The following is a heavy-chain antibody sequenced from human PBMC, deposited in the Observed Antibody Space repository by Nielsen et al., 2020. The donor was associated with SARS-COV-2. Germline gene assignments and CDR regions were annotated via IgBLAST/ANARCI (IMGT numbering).Heavy chain of an antibody. CDR3: ARPRGGSYYGDFDY. Sequence: GESLKISCAASGFTFSSYAMHWVRQAPGKGLEWVAVISYDGNNKYYADSVKGRFTISRDNSKNTLYLQMNSLRAEDTAVYYCARPRGGSYYGDFDYWGQGTLVTVSS. V-gene: IGHV3-30-3*01. D-gene: IGHD1-26*01. CDR1: GFTFSSYA. CDR2: ISYDGNNK. J-gene: IGHJ4*02.